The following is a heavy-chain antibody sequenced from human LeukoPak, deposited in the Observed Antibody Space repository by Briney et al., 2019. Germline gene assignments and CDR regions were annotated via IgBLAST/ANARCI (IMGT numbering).Heavy chain of an antibody. J-gene: IGHJ6*04. CDR2: INSDGSST. CDR3: ARVDSSGWYYYYGMDV. V-gene: IGHV3-74*01. CDR1: GFTFSSYW. Sequence: GGSLRLSCAASGFTFSSYWMHWVRQAPGKGLVWVSRINSDGSSTSYADSVKGRFTISRDNAKNTLYLQMNSLRAEDTAVCYCARVDSSGWYYYYGMDVWGKGTTVTVSS. D-gene: IGHD6-19*01.